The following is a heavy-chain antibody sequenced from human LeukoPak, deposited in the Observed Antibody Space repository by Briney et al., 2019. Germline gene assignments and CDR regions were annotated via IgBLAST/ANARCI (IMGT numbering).Heavy chain of an antibody. V-gene: IGHV3-23*01. J-gene: IGHJ4*02. Sequence: GASIILSNATTGRTFSSDRMNRVGQAPGKRQKWVSGIGASGGSTYYADSVKGRFTISRDNSKNTLYLQMNSLRTEDAAVYYCAKAECYDILTGLDYWGQGTLVTVSS. CDR1: GRTFSSDR. CDR2: IGASGGST. CDR3: AKAECYDILTGLDY. D-gene: IGHD3-9*01.